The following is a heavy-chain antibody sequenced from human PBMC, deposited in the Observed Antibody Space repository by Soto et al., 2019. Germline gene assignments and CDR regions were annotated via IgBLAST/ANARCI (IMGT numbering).Heavy chain of an antibody. CDR2: INANNGDT. CDR1: GYTFTSHG. Sequence: QVHLVQSAAEVKQPGASVRVSCKVSGYTFTSHGITWVRQAPGQRLEYMAWINANNGDTNYAQKFQGRVTLTTDTFASTAYMELRSLTSEDTAVYYCARDPLVPGYSSGLGGFWGQGTLVTVPS. D-gene: IGHD6-19*01. V-gene: IGHV1-18*01. CDR3: ARDPLVPGYSSGLGGF. J-gene: IGHJ4*02.